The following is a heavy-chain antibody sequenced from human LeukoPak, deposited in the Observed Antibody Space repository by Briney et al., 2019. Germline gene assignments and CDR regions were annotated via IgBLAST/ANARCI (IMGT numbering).Heavy chain of an antibody. J-gene: IGHJ4*02. Sequence: GSLRLSCAASGFTFSSYGMHWVRQAPGKGLEWVAVISYDGSNKYYADSVKGRFTISRDNSKNTLYLQMNSLRAEDTAVYYCARDLDSSSWYRAPGDFDYWGQGTLVTVSS. CDR3: ARDLDSSSWYRAPGDFDY. V-gene: IGHV3-30*03. D-gene: IGHD6-13*01. CDR1: GFTFSSYG. CDR2: ISYDGSNK.